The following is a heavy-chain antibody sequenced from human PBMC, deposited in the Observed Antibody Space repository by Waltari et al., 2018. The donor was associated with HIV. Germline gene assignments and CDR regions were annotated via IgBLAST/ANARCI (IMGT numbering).Heavy chain of an antibody. J-gene: IGHJ3*02. D-gene: IGHD2-2*01. CDR3: ARQACTSSTCLFMDEFDI. V-gene: IGHV4-39*01. CDR1: GGSLRSSGYY. Sequence: QLQLQESGPGLVKSSETLSLICTVSGGSLRSSGYYWGWIRQPPGKGLEWIGNIYNGGRAYYSPSLRSRVIISADASKNHFSLSLKSVTASDTAMYFCARQACTSSTCLFMDEFDIWGQGTMVTVSS. CDR2: IYNGGRA.